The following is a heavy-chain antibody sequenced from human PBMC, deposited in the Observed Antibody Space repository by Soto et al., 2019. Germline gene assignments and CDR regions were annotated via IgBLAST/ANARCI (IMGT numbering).Heavy chain of an antibody. J-gene: IGHJ4*02. CDR2: INTYNTNT. D-gene: IGHD6-19*01. CDR3: ARDRGSGWFVY. CDR1: GYTFTTYG. V-gene: IGHV1-18*01. Sequence: ASVKVSCKASGYTFTTYGVSWVRQAPGQGLEWMGWINTYNTNTNYAQRLQGRVTVTTDTSTSTAYMELRSLRSDDTAVYYCARDRGSGWFVYWGQGTLVTVSS.